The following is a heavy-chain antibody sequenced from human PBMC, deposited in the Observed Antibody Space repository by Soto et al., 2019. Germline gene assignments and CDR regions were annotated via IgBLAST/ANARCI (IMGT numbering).Heavy chain of an antibody. CDR3: ARGLGYCSSTSCYVLAS. V-gene: IGHV1-69*13. D-gene: IGHD2-2*01. CDR1: GGTFSSYA. Sequence: SVKVSCKASGGTFSSYAISWVRQAPGQGLEWMGGIIPIFGTANYAQKFQGRVTITADESTSTAYMELSSLRSEDTAVYYCARGLGYCSSTSCYVLASWSQGTLVTVSS. J-gene: IGHJ4*02. CDR2: IIPIFGTA.